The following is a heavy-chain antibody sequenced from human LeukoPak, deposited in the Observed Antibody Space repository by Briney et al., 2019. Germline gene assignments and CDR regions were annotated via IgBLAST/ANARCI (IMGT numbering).Heavy chain of an antibody. J-gene: IGHJ1*01. CDR1: GYTFTSYG. D-gene: IGHD6-13*01. CDR2: ISAYNGNT. Sequence: ASVKVSCKASGYTFTSYGISWVRQAPGQGLEWMGWISAYNGNTNYAQKLQGRVTMTTDTSTSTAYMELRSLRSDGTAVYYCARSSSWFGDRPYFQHWGQGTLVTVSS. V-gene: IGHV1-18*01. CDR3: ARSSSWFGDRPYFQH.